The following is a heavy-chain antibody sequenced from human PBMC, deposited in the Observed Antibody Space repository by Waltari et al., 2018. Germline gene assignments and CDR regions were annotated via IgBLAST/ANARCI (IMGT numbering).Heavy chain of an antibody. CDR1: GFPFSGFA. D-gene: IGHD4-17*01. V-gene: IGHV3-30*04. J-gene: IGHJ4*02. CDR3: ARDLNRDYEGY. Sequence: QVQLVESGGGVVQPGRSLRLSCAASGFPFSGFALHWVRKAPGKGMEWVAVMSYDGSNKYYADSVKGRFTISRENSKNTLYLQMNSLRAEDTAVYYCARDLNRDYEGYWGQGTLVTVSS. CDR2: MSYDGSNK.